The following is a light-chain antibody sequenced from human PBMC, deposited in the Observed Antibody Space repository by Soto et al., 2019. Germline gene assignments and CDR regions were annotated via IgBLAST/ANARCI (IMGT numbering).Light chain of an antibody. Sequence: EIQMTQSPSTLSASVGDRVTITCRASQTISSWLAWYQQKPGKAPKLLIFQASSLESGVPSRFSGSGSGTEFTLTISSLQPDDFATYYCQQYNSYSRTFGQGTKVDIK. J-gene: IGKJ1*01. CDR1: QTISSW. CDR3: QQYNSYSRT. CDR2: QAS. V-gene: IGKV1-5*03.